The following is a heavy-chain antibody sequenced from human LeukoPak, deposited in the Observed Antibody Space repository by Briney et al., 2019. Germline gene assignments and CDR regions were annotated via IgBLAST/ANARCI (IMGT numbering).Heavy chain of an antibody. D-gene: IGHD3-10*01. Sequence: GGSLRLSCAASGFTFSSYAMSWVRQAPGKGLEWVSAISGSGGSTYYADSVKGRFTISRDNSKNTLYLQMNSLRAEDTAVYYCARVEGYYGSGSSPFDYWGQGTLVTVSS. CDR1: GFTFSSYA. V-gene: IGHV3-23*01. CDR3: ARVEGYYGSGSSPFDY. CDR2: ISGSGGST. J-gene: IGHJ4*02.